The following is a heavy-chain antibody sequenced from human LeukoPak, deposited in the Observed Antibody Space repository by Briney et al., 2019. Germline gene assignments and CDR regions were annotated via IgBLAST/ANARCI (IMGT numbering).Heavy chain of an antibody. CDR1: GFTFSNYA. V-gene: IGHV3-30*04. CDR3: ARGQFRLHSYDGSTFDY. D-gene: IGHD3-22*01. CDR2: ISYDGRNK. Sequence: PGGSLRLSCAASGFTFSNYAMHWVRQAPGKGLEWVAVISYDGRNKQYADSAKGRFTISRDNSKNTLYLQTNSLRAEGTAVYYCARGQFRLHSYDGSTFDYWGQGTLVSVSS. J-gene: IGHJ4*02.